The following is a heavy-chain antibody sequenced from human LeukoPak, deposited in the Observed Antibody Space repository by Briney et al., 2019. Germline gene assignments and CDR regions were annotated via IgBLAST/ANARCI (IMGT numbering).Heavy chain of an antibody. D-gene: IGHD4-11*01. CDR2: ISYDGSNK. CDR1: GFTFSSYG. CDR3: AKADYSNGGY. Sequence: GGSLRLSCAASGFTFSSYGMHWVRLAPGKGLEWVAVISYDGSNKYYADSVKGRFTISRDNSKNTLYLQMNSLRAEDTAVYYCAKADYSNGGYWGQGTLVTVSS. J-gene: IGHJ4*02. V-gene: IGHV3-30*18.